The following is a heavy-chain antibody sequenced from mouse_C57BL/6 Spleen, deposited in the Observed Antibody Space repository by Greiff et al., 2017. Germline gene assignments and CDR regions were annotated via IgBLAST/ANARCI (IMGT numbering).Heavy chain of an antibody. CDR1: GYAFSSSW. CDR2: IYPGDGDT. Sequence: VQLQQSGPELVKPGASVKISCKASGYAFSSSWMNWVKQRPGKGLEWIGRIYPGDGDTNYNGKFKGKATLTADKSSSTAYMQLSSLTSEDSAVYFCARGSSGYVRSYFDYWGQGTTLTVSS. D-gene: IGHD3-2*02. J-gene: IGHJ2*01. CDR3: ARGSSGYVRSYFDY. V-gene: IGHV1-82*01.